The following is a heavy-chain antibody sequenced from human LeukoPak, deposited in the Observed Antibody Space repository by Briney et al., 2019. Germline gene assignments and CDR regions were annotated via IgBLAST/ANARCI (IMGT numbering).Heavy chain of an antibody. CDR2: ISFDGANK. CDR1: GFTFSMSS. J-gene: IGHJ4*02. Sequence: GGSLRLSCATSGFTFSMSSMHWVRLAPGKGLEWLAGISFDGANKFSGDPVKGRFSISRDNSKNTLYLQMNSLRLDDTAVYFCARGRAGIVAAGFDYWGQGTLVTVSS. V-gene: IGHV3-30*04. CDR3: ARGRAGIVAAGFDY. D-gene: IGHD6-13*01.